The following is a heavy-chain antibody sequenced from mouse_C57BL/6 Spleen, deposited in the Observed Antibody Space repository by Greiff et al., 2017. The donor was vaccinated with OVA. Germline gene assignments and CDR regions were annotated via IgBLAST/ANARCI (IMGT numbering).Heavy chain of an antibody. D-gene: IGHD4-1*01. Sequence: VQLQQPGAELVMPGASVKLSCKASGYTFTSYWMHWVKQRPGQGLEWIGEIDPSDSYTNYNQKFKGKSTLTVDKSSSTAYMQLSSLTSEDSAVYYCARGWDEYYFDYWGQGTTLTVSS. J-gene: IGHJ2*01. CDR2: IDPSDSYT. CDR3: ARGWDEYYFDY. V-gene: IGHV1-69*01. CDR1: GYTFTSYW.